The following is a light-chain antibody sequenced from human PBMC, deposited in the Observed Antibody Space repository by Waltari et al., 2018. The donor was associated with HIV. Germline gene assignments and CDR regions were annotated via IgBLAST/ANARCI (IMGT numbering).Light chain of an antibody. J-gene: IGLJ3*02. CDR3: SSYASGDTLVL. Sequence: QSALTQPASVSGSPGQSITIPCAGTINDIGTSDHVSWYQQHPGRAPSLLIYAVRHRPSGVSNRFSASKSGNTASLTISSLQSDDEADYYCSSYASGDTLVLFGGGTKVTVL. V-gene: IGLV2-14*03. CDR1: INDIGTSDH. CDR2: AVR.